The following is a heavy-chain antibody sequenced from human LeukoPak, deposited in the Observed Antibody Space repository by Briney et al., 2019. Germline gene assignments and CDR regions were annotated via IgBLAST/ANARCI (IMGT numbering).Heavy chain of an antibody. V-gene: IGHV1-2*02. Sequence: ASVKVSCKASGYSFTDYYIHWVRQAPGQGLEWMGCINPHSGDTKYAQKFQGRVTMTRDTSISTAYMELSRLRSDDTAVYFCLRHLTAYDILTGYYKGAQSGYYMDVWGKGTTVTISS. J-gene: IGHJ6*03. CDR1: GYSFTDYY. D-gene: IGHD3-9*01. CDR2: INPHSGDT. CDR3: LRHLTAYDILTGYYKGAQSGYYMDV.